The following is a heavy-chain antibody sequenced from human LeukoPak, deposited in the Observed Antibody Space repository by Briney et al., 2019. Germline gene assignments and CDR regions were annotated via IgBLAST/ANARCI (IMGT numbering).Heavy chain of an antibody. CDR1: GFTFSSYA. CDR2: ISGSGFST. D-gene: IGHD2-15*01. J-gene: IGHJ4*02. CDR3: AKATCGSCYFIDY. Sequence: PGGSLRLSCAASGFTFSSYAMSWVRQAPAKGLEWVSTISGSGFSTYYVDSVKGRFTISRDNSKNTLFLQMNSLRAEDTAVYYCAKATCGSCYFIDYWGQGALVTVSS. V-gene: IGHV3-23*01.